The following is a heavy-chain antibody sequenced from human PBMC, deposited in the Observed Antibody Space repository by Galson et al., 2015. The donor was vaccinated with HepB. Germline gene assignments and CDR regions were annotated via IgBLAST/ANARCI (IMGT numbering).Heavy chain of an antibody. J-gene: IGHJ6*03. Sequence: QSGAEVKKPGESLKISCKGSGYSFTSYWIGWVRQMPGKGLEWMGRIDPSDSYTNYSPSFQGHVTISADKSISTAYLQWSSLKASDTAMYYCAKEGAGGYSSALTPVYYYYYMDVWGKGTTVTVSS. CDR3: AKEGAGGYSSALTPVYYYYYMDV. V-gene: IGHV5-10-1*01. D-gene: IGHD6-19*01. CDR1: GYSFTSYW. CDR2: IDPSDSYT.